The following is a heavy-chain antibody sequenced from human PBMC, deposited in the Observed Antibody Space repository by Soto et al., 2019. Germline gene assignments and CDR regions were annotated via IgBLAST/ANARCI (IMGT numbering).Heavy chain of an antibody. CDR2: ISSSSSYI. V-gene: IGHV3-21*01. CDR1: GFTLSSYS. Sequence: PXGSLRLTSAACGFTLSSYSMNWVRQAPGKGLEWVSSISSSSSYIYYADSVKGRFTISRDNAKNSLYLQMNSLRGEDTAVYYCARSHSSDSWGQGTLVTVSS. CDR3: ARSHSSDS. J-gene: IGHJ5*01.